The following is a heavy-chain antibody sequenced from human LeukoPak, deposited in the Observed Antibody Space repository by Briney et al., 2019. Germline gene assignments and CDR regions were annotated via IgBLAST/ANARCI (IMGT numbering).Heavy chain of an antibody. V-gene: IGHV4-39*01. D-gene: IGHD3-10*01. CDR1: GGSITNSDYF. CDR2: VDYSGRT. CDR3: ARLDASSAHSSGSFPDY. J-gene: IGHJ4*02. Sequence: PSETLSLTCTVSGGSITNSDYFWGWNRQPPGKGLEWIGNVDYSGRTHYNPSLMSRVTIYADNSKNQFSLKLRSVTAADTAVYYCARLDASSAHSSGSFPDYWGQGTLVTVSS.